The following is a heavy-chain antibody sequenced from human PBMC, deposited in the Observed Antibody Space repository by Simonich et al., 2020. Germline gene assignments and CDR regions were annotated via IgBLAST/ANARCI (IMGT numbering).Heavy chain of an antibody. J-gene: IGHJ3*02. CDR1: GFTFSSYA. D-gene: IGHD7-27*01. CDR3: AREDLTGDAFDI. V-gene: IGHV3-30*07. Sequence: QVQLVEAGGGGVQPGRSLSLSCAASGFTFSSYAMHWVRQAPEKGLEGVAVISYDGSNKYYADSVKGRFTISRDNSKNTLYLQMNSLRAEDTAVYYCAREDLTGDAFDIWGQGTMVTVSS. CDR2: ISYDGSNK.